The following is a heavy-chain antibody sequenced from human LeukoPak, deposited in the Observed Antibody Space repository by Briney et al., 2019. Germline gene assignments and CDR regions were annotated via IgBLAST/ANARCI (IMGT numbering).Heavy chain of an antibody. J-gene: IGHJ5*02. CDR3: ASSYYA. CDR1: GGSFSTFY. V-gene: IGHV4-34*01. CDR2: IKHRGAT. Sequence: SETLSLTCGVSGGSFSTFYRSWIRQPPGKGLEWIGEIKHRGATSYNPFLKSRVNISVDTSNNQSSLKLTSVTAADSAVYYCASSYYAWGQGTLVTVSS. D-gene: IGHD3-10*01.